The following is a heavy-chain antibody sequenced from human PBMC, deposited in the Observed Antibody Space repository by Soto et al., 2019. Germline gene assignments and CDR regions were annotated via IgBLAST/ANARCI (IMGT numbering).Heavy chain of an antibody. CDR2: FFHTGIT. V-gene: IGHV4-4*02. Sequence: SETLSLTCAVSGDSISSGNWWIWVRQPPGKGLEWIGEFFHTGITNYNPSLKSRVTISFDKSKNQFSLRLSSVTAADTAVYYCASNTWNFVTSRDFWGQGILVTV. D-gene: IGHD1-1*01. CDR1: GDSISSGNW. CDR3: ASNTWNFVTSRDF. J-gene: IGHJ4*02.